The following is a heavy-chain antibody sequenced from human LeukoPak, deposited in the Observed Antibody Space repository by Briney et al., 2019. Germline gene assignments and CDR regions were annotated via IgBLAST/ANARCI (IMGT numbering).Heavy chain of an antibody. CDR2: IKSKASGGTT. V-gene: IGHV3-15*01. CDR1: GFMFTSAW. J-gene: IGHJ4*02. D-gene: IGHD3-16*01. CDR3: TTEYWGSLKY. Sequence: GGSLRLSCAASGFMFTSAWLSWVRQAPGKGLEWVARIKSKASGGTTDYAAPVKGRFIISRDDSKNTLYLQMNSLKTEDTAVYYCTTEYWGSLKYWGQGTLVTVSS.